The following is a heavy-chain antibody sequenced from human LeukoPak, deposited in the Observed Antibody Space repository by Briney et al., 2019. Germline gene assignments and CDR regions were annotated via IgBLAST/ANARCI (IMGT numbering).Heavy chain of an antibody. J-gene: IGHJ4*02. D-gene: IGHD3-22*01. CDR1: GGSVSSGSYY. CDR3: ARRRESYYDSSGYLAYYFDY. Sequence: SETLSLTCTVSGGSVSSGSYYWSWIRQPPGKGLEWIGSIYYSGSTYYNPSLKSRVTISVDTSKNQFSLKLGSVTAADTAVYYCARRRESYYDSSGYLAYYFDYWGQGTLVTVSS. V-gene: IGHV4-39*01. CDR2: IYYSGST.